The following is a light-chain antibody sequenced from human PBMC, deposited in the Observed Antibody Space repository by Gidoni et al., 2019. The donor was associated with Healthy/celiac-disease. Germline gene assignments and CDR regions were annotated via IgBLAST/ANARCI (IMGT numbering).Light chain of an antibody. CDR1: QDISNY. Sequence: DIQTTQSPSSLSAYLGARVTITCQAIQDISNYLNWYQQKPGKVPKLLIYDASNLETGVPSRFSGSGSGTDCTFTISSLQPEDIATHYCQQYDNLPRFGPXTKVDIK. CDR3: QQYDNLPR. V-gene: IGKV1-33*01. J-gene: IGKJ3*01. CDR2: DAS.